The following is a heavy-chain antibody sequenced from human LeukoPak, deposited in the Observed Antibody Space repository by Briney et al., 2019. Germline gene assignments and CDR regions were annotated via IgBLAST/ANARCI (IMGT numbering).Heavy chain of an antibody. CDR3: ARETPSIVVVPAAIPDAFDI. J-gene: IGHJ3*02. Sequence: PSETLSLTCTVSGGSISSYYWSWIRQPPGKGLEWIGYIYYSGSTNYNPSLKSRVTISVDTSKNQFSLKLSSVTAADTAVYYCARETPSIVVVPAAIPDAFDIWGQGTMVTVPS. D-gene: IGHD2-2*01. V-gene: IGHV4-59*01. CDR1: GGSISSYY. CDR2: IYYSGST.